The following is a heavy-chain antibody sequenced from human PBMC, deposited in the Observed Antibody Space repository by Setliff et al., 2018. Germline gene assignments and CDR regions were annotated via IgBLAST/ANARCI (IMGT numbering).Heavy chain of an antibody. J-gene: IGHJ4*02. Sequence: GGSLRLSCVASGFTFGSYAMSWVRQTPGKGLEWVSTISGSSVDTYYVDSVKGRFAISRDNSKNALSLHMSSLRAEDTAVYFCARIFLYGTSWYFDNWGQGTLVTVSS. D-gene: IGHD3-3*01. CDR3: ARIFLYGTSWYFDN. CDR2: ISGSSVDT. V-gene: IGHV3-23*01. CDR1: GFTFGSYA.